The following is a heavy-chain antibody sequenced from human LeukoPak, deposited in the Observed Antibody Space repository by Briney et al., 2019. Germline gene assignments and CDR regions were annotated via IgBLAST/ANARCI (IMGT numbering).Heavy chain of an antibody. CDR1: GYTFTSYG. V-gene: IGHV1-18*01. J-gene: IGHJ4*02. CDR3: ASGATLGHLYY. D-gene: IGHD1-26*01. CDR2: INAYNRNT. Sequence: GASVKVSCKASGYTFTSYGVCWVRQAPGQGLEWVGWINAYNRNTNYAQKLQGRVTMTTDTSTTTAYMELRSLRSDDTAVYYCASGATLGHLYYWGQGTLVTVSS.